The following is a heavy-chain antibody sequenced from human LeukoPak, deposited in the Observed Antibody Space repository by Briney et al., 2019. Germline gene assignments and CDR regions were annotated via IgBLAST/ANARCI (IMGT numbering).Heavy chain of an antibody. V-gene: IGHV6-1*01. D-gene: IGHD2-15*01. Sequence: SQTLSLTCAISGDXVSTNTAAWNWIRQSPSRCLEWLGRTYYRSKWYTDYAVSVKSRITINPDTSKNQFSLQLNSVTPEDTAVYFCARDGWPAFDYWGQGTLDTVSS. CDR2: TYYRSKWYT. CDR3: ARDGWPAFDY. CDR1: GDXVSTNTAA. J-gene: IGHJ4*02.